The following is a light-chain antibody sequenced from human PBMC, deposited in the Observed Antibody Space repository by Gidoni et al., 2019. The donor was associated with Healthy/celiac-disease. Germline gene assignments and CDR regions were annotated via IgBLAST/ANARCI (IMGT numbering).Light chain of an antibody. CDR2: ATS. CDR1: QSISSY. CDR3: QQSYSTLWT. V-gene: IGKV1-39*01. Sequence: DIQMTQYPSSLSASVGDRVTITCRASQSISSYLNWYQHKPGKAPKLLIYATSSLQSGVPSRFSGSGAGTDYTLTISSLQPEDFATYYCQQSYSTLWTFGQGTKVEIK. J-gene: IGKJ1*01.